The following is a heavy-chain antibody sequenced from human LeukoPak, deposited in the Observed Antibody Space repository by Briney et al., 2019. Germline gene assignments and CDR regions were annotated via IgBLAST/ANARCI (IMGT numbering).Heavy chain of an antibody. D-gene: IGHD2-15*01. CDR3: ARSLGYCSGGDCYSYYFDF. CDR2: IYHTGST. V-gene: IGHV4-38-2*02. CDR1: GYLINNGYY. J-gene: IGHJ4*02. Sequence: PSETLSLTCSVSGYLINNGYYWGWIRQPPGKGLEWIGSIYHTGSTYYNPSLKSRVSISVDMSKKHFSLKLSSVTAADTAVYYCARSLGYCSGGDCYSYYFDFWGQGNLVTVSS.